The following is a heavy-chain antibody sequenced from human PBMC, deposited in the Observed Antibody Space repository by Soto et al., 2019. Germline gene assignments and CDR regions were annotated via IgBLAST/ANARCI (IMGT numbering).Heavy chain of an antibody. CDR3: ASPQGCPDHYCYCGMDL. CDR2: INPNSGGT. V-gene: IGHV1-2*02. Sequence: QVQLVQSGAEVKKPGASVKVSCKASGYTFTGYYMHWVRQAPGQGLEWMGWINPNSGGTNYAQKLQGRVTRTRDTSCSTAYLELSRLRSDDTAVYYCASPQGCPDHYCYCGMDLWGQGTTVTVSS. CDR1: GYTFTGYY. J-gene: IGHJ6*02.